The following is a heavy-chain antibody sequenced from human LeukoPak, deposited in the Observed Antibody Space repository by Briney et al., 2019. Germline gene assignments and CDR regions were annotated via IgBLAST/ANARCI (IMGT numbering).Heavy chain of an antibody. J-gene: IGHJ4*02. V-gene: IGHV3-21*01. D-gene: IGHD6-13*01. CDR1: GFTFSSYS. Sequence: GGSLRLSCAASGFTFSSYSMNWVRQAPGKGLEWVSSISSSSSYIYYADSVKGRFTISRDNAKNSLYLQMNSLRAEDTAVYYCARGTSSSWTVDGPDYWGQGTLVTVSS. CDR3: ARGTSSSWTVDGPDY. CDR2: ISSSSSYI.